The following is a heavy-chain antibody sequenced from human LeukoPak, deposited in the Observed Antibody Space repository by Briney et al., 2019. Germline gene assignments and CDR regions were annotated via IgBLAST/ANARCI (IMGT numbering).Heavy chain of an antibody. J-gene: IGHJ5*02. D-gene: IGHD2-21*02. CDR1: GDSVSSNSAA. V-gene: IGHV6-1*01. CDR3: ARGDPPPHNWFDP. CDR2: TYYRSKWYN. Sequence: SHTLSLTCAISGDSVSSNSAAWNWIRQSRSRGLEWLGRTYYRSKWYNDYAVSVKSRITINPDTSKNQFSLQLNSVTPEDTAVYYCARGDPPPHNWFDPWGQGTLVTVSS.